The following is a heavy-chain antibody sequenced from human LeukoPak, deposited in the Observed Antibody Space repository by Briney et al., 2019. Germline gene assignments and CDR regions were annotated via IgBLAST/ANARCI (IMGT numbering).Heavy chain of an antibody. Sequence: RASVKVSCKASGGTFSSYAISWVRQAPGQGLEWMGRIIPILGIANYAQKFQGRVTITADKSTSTAYMELSSLRSEDTAVYYCARDEGYSGYDPRSGLDYWGQGTLVTVSS. D-gene: IGHD5-12*01. CDR1: GGTFSSYA. CDR2: IIPILGIA. V-gene: IGHV1-69*04. J-gene: IGHJ4*02. CDR3: ARDEGYSGYDPRSGLDY.